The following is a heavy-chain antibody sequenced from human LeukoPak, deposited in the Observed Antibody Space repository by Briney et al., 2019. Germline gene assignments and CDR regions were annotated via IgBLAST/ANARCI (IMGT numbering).Heavy chain of an antibody. D-gene: IGHD3-3*01. V-gene: IGHV1-24*01. CDR2: FDPEDGET. Sequence: EWMGGFDPEDGETIYAQKFQGRVTMTEDTSTDTAYMELSSLRSEDTAVYYCVNTIFGVAFWGQGTLVTVSS. J-gene: IGHJ4*02. CDR3: VNTIFGVAF.